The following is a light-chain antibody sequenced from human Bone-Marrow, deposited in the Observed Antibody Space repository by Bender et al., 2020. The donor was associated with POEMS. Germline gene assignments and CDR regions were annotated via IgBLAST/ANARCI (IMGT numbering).Light chain of an antibody. CDR1: NSNIGAGFD. V-gene: IGLV1-40*01. Sequence: QSALTQAPSASGTPGQRVTISCSGSNSNIGAGFDVHWYQQLPGTAPKLLINDNDNRPSGVPDRFSGSKSGTSASLAITGLQAEDEADYYCQSYDSNLSAYVFGTGTKVTVL. CDR2: DND. CDR3: QSYDSNLSAYV. J-gene: IGLJ1*01.